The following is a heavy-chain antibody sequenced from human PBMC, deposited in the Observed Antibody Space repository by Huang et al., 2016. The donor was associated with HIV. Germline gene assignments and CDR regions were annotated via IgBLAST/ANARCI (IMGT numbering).Heavy chain of an antibody. CDR2: IDWDDAK. CDR1: GFSLSVSGMS. D-gene: IGHD3-10*01. Sequence: QVTLRESGPALVKPTQTLTLTCTFSGFSLSVSGMSVSWIRQPPGKALAWLARIDWDDAKHYRPSLKTRLTVSKDTSKNQVVLKMTNLDPVDTATYYCARIRVVRGVLPFYYMDVWGKGTTVTVSS. J-gene: IGHJ6*03. V-gene: IGHV2-70*15. CDR3: ARIRVVRGVLPFYYMDV.